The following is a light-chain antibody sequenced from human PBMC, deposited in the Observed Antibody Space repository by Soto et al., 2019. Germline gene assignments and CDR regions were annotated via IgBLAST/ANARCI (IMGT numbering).Light chain of an antibody. Sequence: QSVLTQPPSASGTPGRRVSISCSGNSSNIGSNTVNWYQQLPGTAPKLLIYSYNQRPSGVPDRFSGSKSGTSASLAISGLRSEDEADYYCAAWDDSLKGPVFGGGTKVTVL. CDR3: AAWDDSLKGPV. J-gene: IGLJ2*01. CDR2: SYN. V-gene: IGLV1-44*01. CDR1: SSNIGSNT.